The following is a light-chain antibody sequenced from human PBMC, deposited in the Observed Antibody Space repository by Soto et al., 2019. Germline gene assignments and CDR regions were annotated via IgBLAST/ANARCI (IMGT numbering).Light chain of an antibody. CDR2: GNS. J-gene: IGLJ2*01. CDR1: SSNIGAGYD. V-gene: IGLV1-40*01. CDR3: QYFYISLSGSV. Sequence: QSVLTQPPSVSGAPGQRVTISCTGSSSNIGAGYDVHWYQQLPGTAPKLLLYGNSNRPSGVPDRFSGSKSGTSASLAITGLQAEDEADYYCQYFYISLSGSVFGGGTKLSVL.